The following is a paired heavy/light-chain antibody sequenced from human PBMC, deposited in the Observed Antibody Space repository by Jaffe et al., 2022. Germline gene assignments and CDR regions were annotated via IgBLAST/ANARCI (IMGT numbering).Heavy chain of an antibody. CDR1: GGTFSSYA. V-gene: IGHV1-69*01. CDR2: IIPIFGTA. J-gene: IGHJ5*02. Sequence: QVQLVQSGAEVKKPGSSVKVSCKASGGTFSSYAISWVRQAPGQGLEWMGGIIPIFGTANYAQKFQGRVTITADESTSTAYMELSSLRSEDTAVYYCARVKTTSVGWFDPWGQGTLVTVSS. CDR3: ARVKTTSVGWFDP. D-gene: IGHD4-4*01.
Light chain of an antibody. V-gene: IGLV3-10*01. Sequence: SYELTQPPSVSVSPGQTARITCSGDALPKKYAYWYQQKSGQAPVLVIYEDSKRPSGIPERFSGSSSGTMATLTISGAQVEDEADYYCYSTDSSEGVFGGGTKLTVL. CDR3: YSTDSSEGV. CDR2: EDS. CDR1: ALPKKY. J-gene: IGLJ3*02.